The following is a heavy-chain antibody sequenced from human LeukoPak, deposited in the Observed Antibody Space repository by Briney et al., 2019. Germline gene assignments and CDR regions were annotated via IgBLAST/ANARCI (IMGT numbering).Heavy chain of an antibody. J-gene: IGHJ6*02. CDR1: GFTFSNYA. CDR2: ISSNGGSP. V-gene: IGHV3-64D*09. CDR3: VKGITFNYHYGMDV. Sequence: GGSLRLSCSASGFTFSNYAMHWARQAPGKGLEYVSGISSNGGSPYNADSVKARFTISRDNSKNTLYLQMSSLRAEDMAMYYCVKGITFNYHYGMDVWGQGTTVTVSS. D-gene: IGHD1-20*01.